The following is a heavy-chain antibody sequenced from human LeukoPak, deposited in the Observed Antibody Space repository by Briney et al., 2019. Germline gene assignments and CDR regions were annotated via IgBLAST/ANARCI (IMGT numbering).Heavy chain of an antibody. D-gene: IGHD5-18*01. V-gene: IGHV4-59*08. CDR3: ARGARDTAMVDY. CDR1: GGSISSYY. J-gene: IGHJ4*02. Sequence: SETLSLTCTVSGGSISSYYWSWIRQPPGKGLEWIGYIYYSGSTNYNPSLKSRVTISVDTSKNQFSLQLSSVTAADTAVYYCARGARDTAMVDYWGQGTLVTVSS. CDR2: IYYSGST.